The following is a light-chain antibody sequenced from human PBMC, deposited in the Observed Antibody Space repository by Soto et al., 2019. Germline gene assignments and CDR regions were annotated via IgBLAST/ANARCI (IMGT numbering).Light chain of an antibody. V-gene: IGKV1-27*01. CDR3: QKYSSVPV. Sequence: DVQKTEYPTSLSATVGDRVTITCRASQDIRNFVAWYQQKPGKAPKLLIYAASTLQSGVPSRFSGSGSGTDFTLTINSLQPEDVATYSCQKYSSVPVFGPGTKVEIK. J-gene: IGKJ3*01. CDR1: QDIRNF. CDR2: AAS.